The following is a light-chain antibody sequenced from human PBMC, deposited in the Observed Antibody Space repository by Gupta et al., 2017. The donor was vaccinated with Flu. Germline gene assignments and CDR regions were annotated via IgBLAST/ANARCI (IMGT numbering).Light chain of an antibody. CDR1: QGISNY. Sequence: DIQMTQSPSSLSASVGDRVTITCRASQGISNYLAWYQQKPGKVPKLLIYAASTWQSGVPARFSGSGSGTDFTLTISSRQPEDVATYHCQKYNSAPWTFGKGTKVEIK. V-gene: IGKV1-27*01. CDR3: QKYNSAPWT. CDR2: AAS. J-gene: IGKJ1*01.